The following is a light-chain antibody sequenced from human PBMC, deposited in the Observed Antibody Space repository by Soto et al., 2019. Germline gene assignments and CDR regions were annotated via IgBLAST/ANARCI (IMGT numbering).Light chain of an antibody. CDR1: QDIKNY. CDR3: QQSYRSPT. CDR2: DAS. Sequence: DIQMTQYPSSLSAAVGDRVTITCQASQDIKNYLNWYQKKSGKAPKLLIYDASDLETGVPSRFSGSGSGTDFTLTISSLQPEDFATYYCQQSYRSPTFGQGTKVDIK. V-gene: IGKV1-33*01. J-gene: IGKJ1*01.